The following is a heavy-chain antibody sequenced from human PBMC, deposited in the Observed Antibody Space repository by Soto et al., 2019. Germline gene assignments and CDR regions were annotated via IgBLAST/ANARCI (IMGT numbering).Heavy chain of an antibody. CDR2: IAVGSGYT. V-gene: IGHV1-58*01. CDR3: AADATAWQQMVPSDY. Sequence: SVKVSCKASGFTFTSSAFQWVRQARGQRLEWIGWIAVGSGYTNYAQRFQDRVTLTRDMSTATTCMELSRLTSEDTAIYYCAADATAWQQMVPSDYWGQGTLVTVSS. D-gene: IGHD2-8*01. J-gene: IGHJ4*02. CDR1: GFTFTSSA.